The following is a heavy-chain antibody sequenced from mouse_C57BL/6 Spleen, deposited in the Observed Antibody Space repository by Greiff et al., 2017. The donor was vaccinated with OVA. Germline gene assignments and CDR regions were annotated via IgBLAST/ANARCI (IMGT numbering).Heavy chain of an antibody. CDR3: TLIITTVVAGDY. D-gene: IGHD1-1*01. J-gene: IGHJ2*01. Sequence: VQLQQSGAELVRPGASVKLSCTASGFNIKDYYMHWVKQRPEQGLEWIGRIDPEDGDTEYAPKFQGKATMTADTSSNTAYLQLSSLTSEDTAVYYCTLIITTVVAGDYWGQGTTLTVSS. CDR1: GFNIKDYY. V-gene: IGHV14-1*01. CDR2: IDPEDGDT.